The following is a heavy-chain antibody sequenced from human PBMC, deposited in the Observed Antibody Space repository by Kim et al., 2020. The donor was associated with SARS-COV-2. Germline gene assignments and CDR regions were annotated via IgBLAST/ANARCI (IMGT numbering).Heavy chain of an antibody. D-gene: IGHD6-6*01. J-gene: IGHJ4*02. CDR3: VLAAHLHGGGFDY. CDR2: INHSGST. CDR1: GGSFSGYY. Sequence: SETLSLTCAVYGGSFSGYYWSWIRQPPGKGLEWIGEINHSGSTNYNPSLKSRVTISVDTSKNQFSLKLSSVTAADTAVYYCVLAAHLHGGGFDYWGQGTLVTVSS. V-gene: IGHV4-34*01.